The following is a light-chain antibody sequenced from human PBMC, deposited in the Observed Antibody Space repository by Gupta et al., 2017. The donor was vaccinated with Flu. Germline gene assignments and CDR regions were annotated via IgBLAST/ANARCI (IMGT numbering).Light chain of an antibody. J-gene: IGKJ2*01. CDR1: QSIGAS. CDR3: HQSSSLPHT. CDR2: YAS. Sequence: KEKVIITCRASQSIGASLHWYQQKPDQSPKLLIMYASQSISGVPSRFSGSGSGTDFTLTVNGVEAEDAAAYFCHQSSSLPHTFGQGTKLEIK. V-gene: IGKV6D-21*02.